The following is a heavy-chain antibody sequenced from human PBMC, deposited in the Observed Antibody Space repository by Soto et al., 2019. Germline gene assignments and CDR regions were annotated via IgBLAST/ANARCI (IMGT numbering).Heavy chain of an antibody. J-gene: IGHJ5*02. CDR2: IIPIFGTA. CDR3: AGSHDYSNYGPWFDP. D-gene: IGHD4-4*01. V-gene: IGHV1-69*13. CDR1: GGTFSSYA. Sequence: GASVKVSCKASGGTFSSYAISWVRQAPGQGLEWMGGIIPIFGTANYAQKFQGRVTITADESTSTAYMELNSLRAEDTALYYCAGSHDYSNYGPWFDPWGQGTLVTVSS.